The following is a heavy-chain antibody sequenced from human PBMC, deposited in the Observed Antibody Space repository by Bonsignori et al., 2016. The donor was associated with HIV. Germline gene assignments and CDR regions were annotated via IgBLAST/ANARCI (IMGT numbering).Heavy chain of an antibody. D-gene: IGHD1-26*01. Sequence: QVQLQESGPGLVKPSETLSLTCTVSGDSISSSNYYWXWIRQPPGKGLEWIGNIFYTGSAGYNPSLQSRVAMSLDTSKNLFSLKVTSVTAADTAVYYCAREWDIILDQAFDVWGQGAMVTVSS. CDR3: AREWDIILDQAFDV. CDR1: GDSISSSNYY. CDR2: IFYTGSA. J-gene: IGHJ3*01. V-gene: IGHV4-39*07.